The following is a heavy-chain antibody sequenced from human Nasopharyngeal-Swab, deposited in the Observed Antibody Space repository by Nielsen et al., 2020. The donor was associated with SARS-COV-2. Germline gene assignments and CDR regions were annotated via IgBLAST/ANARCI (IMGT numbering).Heavy chain of an antibody. D-gene: IGHD3-10*01. V-gene: IGHV3-21*01. CDR3: ARDTGAFDI. J-gene: IGHJ3*02. Sequence: GGSLRLSCEGSGLTFGNYNMNWVRQAPGKGLEWVSSISSSSSFIYYADSVKGRFTISRDNAQKSLSLQMNSLRAEDTGVYFCARDTGAFDIWGQGTMVTVSS. CDR2: ISSSSSFI. CDR1: GLTFGNYN.